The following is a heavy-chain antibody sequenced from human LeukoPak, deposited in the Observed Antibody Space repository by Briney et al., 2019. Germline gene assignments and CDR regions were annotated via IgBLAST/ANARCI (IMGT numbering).Heavy chain of an antibody. CDR3: ARDLEGADFDY. V-gene: IGHV4-39*07. CDR1: GGSISSSSYY. D-gene: IGHD1-26*01. Sequence: SETLSLTCTVSGGSISSSSYYWGWIRQPPGKGLEWIGSIYYSGSTYYNPSLKSRVTISVDTSKNQFSLKLSSVTASDTAVYYCARDLEGADFDYWGQGTLVTVSS. J-gene: IGHJ4*02. CDR2: IYYSGST.